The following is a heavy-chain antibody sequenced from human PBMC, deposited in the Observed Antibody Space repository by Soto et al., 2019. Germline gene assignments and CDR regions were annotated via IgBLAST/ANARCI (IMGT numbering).Heavy chain of an antibody. Sequence: PGGSLRLSCAASGFTFSSNWMNWVRQAPGKGLEWVATIKPDGSEQDYVESVKGRFTISRDNAKNSLYLQMNSLRAEDTAVYYCARDLYYDFWSGYFPFDYWGQGTLVTVSS. V-gene: IGHV3-7*01. CDR2: IKPDGSEQ. CDR3: ARDLYYDFWSGYFPFDY. J-gene: IGHJ4*02. D-gene: IGHD3-3*01. CDR1: GFTFSSNW.